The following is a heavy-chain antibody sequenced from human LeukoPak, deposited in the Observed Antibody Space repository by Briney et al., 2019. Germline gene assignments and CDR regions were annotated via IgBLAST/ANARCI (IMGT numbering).Heavy chain of an antibody. V-gene: IGHV1-18*01. Sequence: ASVKVSCKASGYTFTSYGFSWVRQAPGQGLEWMGWISAYNGNTNYAQKLQGRVTMTTDTSTSTAYMELRSLRSDDTAVYYCAREAYYYGSGSYYRDYWGQGTLVTVSS. J-gene: IGHJ4*02. CDR2: ISAYNGNT. CDR1: GYTFTSYG. CDR3: AREAYYYGSGSYYRDY. D-gene: IGHD3-10*01.